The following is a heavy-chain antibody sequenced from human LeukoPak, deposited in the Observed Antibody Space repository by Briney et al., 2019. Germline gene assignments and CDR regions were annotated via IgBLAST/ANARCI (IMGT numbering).Heavy chain of an antibody. J-gene: IGHJ5*02. Sequence: PSETLSLTCTVSGGSFSSSSYYWGWIRQPPGKGLEWIGSIYYSGSTYYNPSLKSRVTISVDTSKNQFSLKLSSVTAADTAVYYCATSHSSGWFDPWGQGTLVTVSS. CDR3: ATSHSSGWFDP. V-gene: IGHV4-39*01. CDR2: IYYSGST. D-gene: IGHD6-19*01. CDR1: GGSFSSSSYY.